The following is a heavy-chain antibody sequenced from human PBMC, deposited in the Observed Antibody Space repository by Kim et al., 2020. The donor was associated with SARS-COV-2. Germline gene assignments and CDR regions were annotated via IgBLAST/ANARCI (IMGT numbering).Heavy chain of an antibody. CDR3: VKERTGGWYHFDY. V-gene: IGHV3-64D*06. D-gene: IGHD6-19*01. CDR1: GFTFNSYA. Sequence: GGSLRLSCAASGFTFNSYAMHWVRQAPGKGLEYVSVISTNGGSTYYADSVKDRFNISRDNSRNMLNLQMSSLRSEDTAIYYCVKERTGGWYHFDYWGQGTLVTVSS. CDR2: ISTNGGST. J-gene: IGHJ4*02.